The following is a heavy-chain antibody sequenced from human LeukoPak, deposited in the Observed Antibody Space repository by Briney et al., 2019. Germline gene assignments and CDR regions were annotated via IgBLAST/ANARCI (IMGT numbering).Heavy chain of an antibody. J-gene: IGHJ4*02. CDR1: GYTFSGYY. D-gene: IGHD3-22*01. V-gene: IGHV1-2*02. CDR2: INPNSGGT. CDR3: ARDGPMIGRPFDY. Sequence: ASVKVSCKASGYTFSGYYLHWVRQAPGQGLEWMGWINPNSGGTNYAQKFQGRVTMTRDTSISTAYMELSRLRSDDTAVYYCARDGPMIGRPFDYWGQGTLVTVSS.